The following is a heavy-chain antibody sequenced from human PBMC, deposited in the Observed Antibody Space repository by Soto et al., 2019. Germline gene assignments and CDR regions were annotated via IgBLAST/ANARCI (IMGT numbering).Heavy chain of an antibody. CDR3: TKEKSVMYSGYDAFDI. CDR1: GFTFSSYE. CDR2: ISSSGNI. V-gene: IGHV3-48*03. J-gene: IGHJ3*02. D-gene: IGHD5-12*01. Sequence: PGGSLRLSCAASGFTFSSYEMDWVRQAPGKGLEWVAYISSSGNIMYGESVMGRFTISRDNADNSLYPQMNSLTAEDTAVYYCTKEKSVMYSGYDAFDIWGRGTMVTVSS.